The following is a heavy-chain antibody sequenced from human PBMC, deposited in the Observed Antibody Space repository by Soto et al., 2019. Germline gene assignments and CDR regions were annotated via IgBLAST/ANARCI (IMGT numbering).Heavy chain of an antibody. CDR1: GFTFSDYY. V-gene: IGHV3-11*01. CDR3: AKGYVWGSYRPSMDV. D-gene: IGHD3-16*02. J-gene: IGHJ6*02. Sequence: QGQLGESGGGLAKPGGSLRLSCAASGFTFSDYYMSWIRQAPGKGLEWVSYISSSGTTIYYADSVKGRFTISRDNARNSLLLQMNSLRAEDTAVYYCAKGYVWGSYRPSMDVWGHGTTVTVSS. CDR2: ISSSGTTI.